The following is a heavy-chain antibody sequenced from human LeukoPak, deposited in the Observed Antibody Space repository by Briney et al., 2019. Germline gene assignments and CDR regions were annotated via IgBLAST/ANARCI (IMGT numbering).Heavy chain of an antibody. J-gene: IGHJ4*02. CDR1: GYSFTSYW. Sequence: GESRKISCKCFGYSFTSYWLGWVRPMPGEGLEWIGIIYPGDSNTRHSPHFQGQVTISADKSTSTADLQWRSLKASDAAMYYCAISNYGYYGRLFDYWGQGTLATVSS. CDR2: IYPGDSNT. V-gene: IGHV5-51*01. D-gene: IGHD4-17*01. CDR3: AISNYGYYGRLFDY.